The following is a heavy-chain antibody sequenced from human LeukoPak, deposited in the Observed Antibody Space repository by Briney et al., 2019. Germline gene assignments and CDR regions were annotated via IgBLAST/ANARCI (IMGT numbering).Heavy chain of an antibody. D-gene: IGHD2-2*01. V-gene: IGHV3-30*01. CDR1: GFTISSYA. J-gene: IGHJ4*02. CDR3: ARGSPAALGDY. CDR2: IPYDGSNK. Sequence: GRSLRLSCAASGFTISSYAMHWVRQAPGKGLEWVAAIPYDGSNKYYADSVKGRFTISRDNSKNTLYLQMNSLRAEDTAVYSCARGSPAALGDYWGQGTLVTVSS.